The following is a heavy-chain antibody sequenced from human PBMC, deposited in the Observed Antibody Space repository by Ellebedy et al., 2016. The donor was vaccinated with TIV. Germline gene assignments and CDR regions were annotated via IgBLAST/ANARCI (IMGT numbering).Heavy chain of an antibody. J-gene: IGHJ4*02. CDR2: TSAYNGNT. Sequence: AASVKVSCKASGYTFTTYGINWVRHAPGQGLEWMGWTSAYNGNTENAQKFQGRVTMTTDTSTSTAYMELRSLMSDDTAVYFCARGNWGEVGDYWGQGTLVTVSS. CDR3: ARGNWGEVGDY. CDR1: GYTFTTYG. D-gene: IGHD7-27*01. V-gene: IGHV1-18*04.